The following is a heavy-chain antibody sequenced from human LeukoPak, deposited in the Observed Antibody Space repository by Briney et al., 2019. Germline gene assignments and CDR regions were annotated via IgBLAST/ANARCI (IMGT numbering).Heavy chain of an antibody. CDR3: APGGVGGWYYFDY. J-gene: IGHJ4*02. Sequence: HPGGSLRLSCAASGFTFSSYAMSWVRQAPGKGLEWVSAISGSGGSTYYADSVKGRFTISRDNSKNTLYLQMNSLRAEDTAVYYCAPGGVGGWYYFDYWGQGTLVTVSS. D-gene: IGHD6-19*01. CDR2: ISGSGGST. V-gene: IGHV3-23*01. CDR1: GFTFSSYA.